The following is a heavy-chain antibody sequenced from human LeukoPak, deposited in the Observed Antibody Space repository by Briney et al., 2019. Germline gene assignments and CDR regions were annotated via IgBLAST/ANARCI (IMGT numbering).Heavy chain of an antibody. Sequence: SGGTLRLSCAVSGFTFSSYGMHWVRQAPGKGREWVAFIRYDGSNKYYADSVKGRFTISRDNSKNTLYLQMNSPRAEDTAVYYCAKDLWDGPQGDYWGQGTLVTVSS. J-gene: IGHJ4*02. D-gene: IGHD3-16*01. CDR1: GFTFSSYG. CDR2: IRYDGSNK. V-gene: IGHV3-30*02. CDR3: AKDLWDGPQGDY.